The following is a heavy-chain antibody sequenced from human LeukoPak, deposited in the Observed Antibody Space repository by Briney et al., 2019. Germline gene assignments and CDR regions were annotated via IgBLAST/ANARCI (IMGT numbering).Heavy chain of an antibody. D-gene: IGHD5-18*01. Sequence: SVKVSCKAPGGTFSSYAISWVRQAPGQGLGWMGGIIPIFGTANYAQKFQGRVTITADESTSTAYMELSSLRSEDTAVYYCARTRGYSYLNWFDPWGQGTLVTVSS. CDR2: IIPIFGTA. CDR3: ARTRGYSYLNWFDP. CDR1: GGTFSSYA. J-gene: IGHJ5*02. V-gene: IGHV1-69*13.